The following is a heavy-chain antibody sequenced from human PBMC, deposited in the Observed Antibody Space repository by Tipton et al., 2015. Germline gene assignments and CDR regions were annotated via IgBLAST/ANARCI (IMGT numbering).Heavy chain of an antibody. D-gene: IGHD4-23*01. J-gene: IGHJ4*02. Sequence: GLVKPSQTLSLTCTVSGGSISSSSYYWGWIRQPPGKGLEWIGSISHSGNTYYNPSLKSRVTMSRDTSKNQFSLKLTSVTAADTAVYYCARARGRHGGLFDSWGQGTLVTVSS. CDR2: ISHSGNT. V-gene: IGHV4-39*07. CDR1: GGSISSSSYY. CDR3: ARARGRHGGLFDS.